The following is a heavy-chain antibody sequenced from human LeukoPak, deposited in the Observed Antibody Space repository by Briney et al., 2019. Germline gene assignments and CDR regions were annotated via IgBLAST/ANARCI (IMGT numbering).Heavy chain of an antibody. CDR3: ARGGITGTPSGY. CDR2: INHSGST. D-gene: IGHD1-20*01. CDR1: GGSFSGYY. J-gene: IGHJ4*02. V-gene: IGHV4-34*01. Sequence: SETLSLTCAVYGGSFSGYYWSWIRQPPGRGLEWIGEINHSGSTNYNPSLKSRVTISVDTSKNQFSLELSSVTAADTAVYYCARGGITGTPSGYWGQGTLVTVSS.